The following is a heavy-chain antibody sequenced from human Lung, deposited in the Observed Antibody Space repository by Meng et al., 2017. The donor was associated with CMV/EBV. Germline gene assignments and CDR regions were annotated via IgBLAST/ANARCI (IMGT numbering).Heavy chain of an antibody. CDR2: ISSSSSYI. Sequence: SGAASGFTFSSYSMNWVRQAPGKGLEWVSSISSSSSYIYYVDSVKGRFTISSDNAKNSQYLPMNSRCAEDTAVYYCSPWIVGSSAGVGYWGQGTLVTVSS. J-gene: IGHJ4*02. D-gene: IGHD6-6*01. V-gene: IGHV3-21*01. CDR3: SPWIVGSSAGVGY. CDR1: GFTFSSYS.